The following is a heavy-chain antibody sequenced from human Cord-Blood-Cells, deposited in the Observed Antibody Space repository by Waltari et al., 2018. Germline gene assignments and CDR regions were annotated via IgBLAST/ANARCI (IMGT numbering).Heavy chain of an antibody. CDR2: IIPIFGTA. Sequence: QVQLVQSGAEVKKPGASGKVSCKASGGAFSSYAISWVRQAPGQGLEWMGGIIPIFGTANYAQKFQGRVTITADESTSTAYMELSSLRSEDTAVYYCARSSQLWLLFDYWGQGTLVTVSS. CDR3: ARSSQLWLLFDY. J-gene: IGHJ4*02. V-gene: IGHV1-69*01. CDR1: GGAFSSYA. D-gene: IGHD3-22*01.